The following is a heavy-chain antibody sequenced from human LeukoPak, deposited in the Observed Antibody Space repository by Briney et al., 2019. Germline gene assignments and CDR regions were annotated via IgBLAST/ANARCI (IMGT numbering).Heavy chain of an antibody. CDR1: GYTFTSYD. Sequence: ASVKVSCKASGYTFTSYDINWVRQAPGQGLEWMGIINPSGGSTTYAQKFQGRVTMTSDTSTSTVYMELSSLRSDDTAVYYCARRGILTGYMFDYWGQGTLVTVSS. D-gene: IGHD3-9*01. CDR2: INPSGGST. J-gene: IGHJ4*02. V-gene: IGHV1-46*03. CDR3: ARRGILTGYMFDY.